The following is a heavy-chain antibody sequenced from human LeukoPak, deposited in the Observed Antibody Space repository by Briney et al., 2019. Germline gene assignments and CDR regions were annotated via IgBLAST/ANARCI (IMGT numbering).Heavy chain of an antibody. CDR2: ISDSGNTI. D-gene: IGHD6-19*01. CDR1: GFTFSNYY. CDR3: ARSTLPGRSGRTEFFQH. J-gene: IGHJ1*01. V-gene: IGHV3-11*01. Sequence: AGGSLRLSCAASGFTFSNYYMTWIRQAPGKGLQWISLISDSGNTIYYADSVEGRFTISRDNAKNSLYLQMHSLRAEDTAMYYCARSTLPGRSGRTEFFQHWGQGTLVTVSS.